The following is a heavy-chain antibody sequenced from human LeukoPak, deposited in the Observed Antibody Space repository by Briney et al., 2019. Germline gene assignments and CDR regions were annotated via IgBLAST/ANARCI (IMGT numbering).Heavy chain of an antibody. V-gene: IGHV1-69-2*01. CDR2: VDPEDGET. CDR3: ATDSGAARPYYYYYYYMDV. Sequence: ASVKVSCKVSGYTFTDYCMHWVQQAPGKGLEWMGLVDPEDGETIYAEKFQGRVTITADTSTDTAYMELSSLRSEDTAVYYCATDSGAARPYYYYYYYMDVWGKGTTVTVSS. D-gene: IGHD6-6*01. CDR1: GYTFTDYC. J-gene: IGHJ6*03.